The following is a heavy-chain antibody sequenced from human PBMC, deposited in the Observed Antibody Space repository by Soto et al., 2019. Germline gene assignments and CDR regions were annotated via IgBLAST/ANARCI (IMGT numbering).Heavy chain of an antibody. CDR3: ARVGPHAEILTGHPDV. CDR2: IYPGDSDT. D-gene: IGHD3-9*01. V-gene: IGHV5-51*01. Sequence: GESLKISCQASGYRFTNYWIGWVRQMPGKGLEWMGIIYPGDSDTRYSPSFRGQVTISVDKSVNTGFLQWSSLGASDSAMYYCARVGPHAEILTGHPDVWGPGPAVTV. CDR1: GYRFTNYW. J-gene: IGHJ6*02.